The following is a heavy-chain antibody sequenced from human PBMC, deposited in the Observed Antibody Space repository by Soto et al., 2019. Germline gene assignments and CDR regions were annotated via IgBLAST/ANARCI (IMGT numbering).Heavy chain of an antibody. V-gene: IGHV1-8*01. CDR3: ARENRYNWNDEGWFDP. Sequence: ASVKVSCKASGYSFSDYDINWVRQATGQGPEWMGWMNPNSGNTGYAQKFQGRVTMTRNTSINTAYMELSSLGSEDTAVYYCARENRYNWNDEGWFDPWGQGTLVTVS. D-gene: IGHD1-20*01. J-gene: IGHJ5*02. CDR2: MNPNSGNT. CDR1: GYSFSDYD.